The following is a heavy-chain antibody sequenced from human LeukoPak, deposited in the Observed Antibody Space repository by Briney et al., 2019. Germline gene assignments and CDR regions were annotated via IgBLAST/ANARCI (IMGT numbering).Heavy chain of an antibody. CDR2: VSAYNGNT. V-gene: IGHV1-18*01. Sequence: ASVKVSCKASGYTFTSYGISWVRQAPGQGLEWMGWVSAYNGNTNYAQKLQGRVTMTTDTSTSTAYMELRSLRSDDTAVYYCARDRRSWNPAPDAFDIWGQGTMVTVSS. J-gene: IGHJ3*02. D-gene: IGHD1-1*01. CDR1: GYTFTSYG. CDR3: ARDRRSWNPAPDAFDI.